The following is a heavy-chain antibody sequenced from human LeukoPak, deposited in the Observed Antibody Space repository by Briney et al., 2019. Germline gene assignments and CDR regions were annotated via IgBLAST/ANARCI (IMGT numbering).Heavy chain of an antibody. J-gene: IGHJ4*02. CDR2: ISYDGSNK. CDR3: ARDGGGWYFDY. CDR1: GFTFSSYA. V-gene: IGHV3-30-3*01. Sequence: GGSLRLSCAASGFTFSSYAMHWVRQAPGKGLEWVAVISYDGSNKYYADSVKGRFTISRDNSKNTLYLQMNSLRAEDTAVYYCARDGGGWYFDYWGQGTLVTVSS. D-gene: IGHD6-19*01.